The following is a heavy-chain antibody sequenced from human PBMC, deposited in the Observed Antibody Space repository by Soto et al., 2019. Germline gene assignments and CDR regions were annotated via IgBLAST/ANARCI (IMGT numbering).Heavy chain of an antibody. J-gene: IGHJ6*02. CDR1: GFTFRVSD. D-gene: IGHD6-19*01. V-gene: IGHV3-73*02. Sequence: ERPLVQSGGGVVQPGVSLKLSCAAIGFTFRVSDMHWVRQASGKGLEWVGRIRGKNNNYATTYAASMTGRFINSRDDSVHKAFLQMSSLNAEDTAMYFCTRHEEGRRAVCYGMDVWGQGTTVTVSS. CDR3: TRHEEGRRAVCYGMDV. CDR2: IRGKNNNYAT.